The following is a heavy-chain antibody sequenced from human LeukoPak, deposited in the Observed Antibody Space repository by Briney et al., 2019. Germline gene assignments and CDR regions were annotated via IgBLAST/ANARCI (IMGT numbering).Heavy chain of an antibody. D-gene: IGHD3-3*01. CDR1: GFTFSSYG. CDR3: AKEGIYYDFWSDH. Sequence: GGSLRLSCAASGFTFSSYGMHWVRQAPGKGLEWVAVIWYDGSNKYYADSVKGRFTISRDNSKNTLYLQMNSLRAEDTAVYYCAKEGIYYDFWSDHWGQGTLVTVSS. V-gene: IGHV3-33*06. CDR2: IWYDGSNK. J-gene: IGHJ4*02.